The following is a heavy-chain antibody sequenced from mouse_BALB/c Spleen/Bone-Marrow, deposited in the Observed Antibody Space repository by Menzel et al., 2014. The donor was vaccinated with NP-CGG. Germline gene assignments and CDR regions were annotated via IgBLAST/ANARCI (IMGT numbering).Heavy chain of an antibody. Sequence: EVQLQQSGPELVKPGASVKIPCKASGYTFTDYNMDWVKQSHGKSLEWIGDINPSNGGTIYNQKFKGKATLTVDKSSSTAYMELRSLTSEDTAVYYCARGYRYVYWYFDVWGAGTTVTVPS. J-gene: IGHJ1*01. V-gene: IGHV1-18*01. CDR1: GYTFTDYN. CDR2: INPSNGGT. CDR3: ARGYRYVYWYFDV. D-gene: IGHD2-14*01.